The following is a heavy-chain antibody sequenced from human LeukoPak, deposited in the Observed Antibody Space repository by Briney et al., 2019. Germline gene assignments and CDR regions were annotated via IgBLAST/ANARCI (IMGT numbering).Heavy chain of an antibody. D-gene: IGHD6-19*01. Sequence: GGSLRLSCAASGFTFSSYAMHWVRQAPGKGLEWVAVISYDGSNKYYADPVKGRFTISRDNSKNTLYLQMNSLRAEDTAVYYCARDRRGWYVPDYWGQGTLVTVSS. V-gene: IGHV3-30-3*01. CDR1: GFTFSSYA. J-gene: IGHJ4*02. CDR3: ARDRRGWYVPDY. CDR2: ISYDGSNK.